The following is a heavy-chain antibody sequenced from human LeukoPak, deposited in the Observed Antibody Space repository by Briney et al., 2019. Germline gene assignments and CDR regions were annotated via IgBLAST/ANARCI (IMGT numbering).Heavy chain of an antibody. CDR2: ISGSGGST. CDR1: GFTFSSYA. Sequence: GSLRLSCAASGFTFSSYAMSWVRQAPGKGLEWVSAISGSGGSTYYADSVKGRFTISRDNSKNTLYLQMNSLRAEDTAVYYCAKSYYYDSSGYLFVFDYWGQGTLVTVSS. V-gene: IGHV3-23*01. J-gene: IGHJ4*02. D-gene: IGHD3-22*01. CDR3: AKSYYYDSSGYLFVFDY.